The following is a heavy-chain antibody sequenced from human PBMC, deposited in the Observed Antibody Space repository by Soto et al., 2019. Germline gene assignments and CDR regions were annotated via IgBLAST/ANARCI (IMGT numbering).Heavy chain of an antibody. Sequence: GGSLRLSCAASGFTFSSYGMHWVRQAPGKGPEWVAVIWYDGSNKYYADSVKGRFTISRDNSKNTLYLQMNSLRAEDTAVYYCGRVRTPSYGGYAFDIWGKGPMVTV. CDR1: GFTFSSYG. CDR3: GRVRTPSYGGYAFDI. CDR2: IWYDGSNK. V-gene: IGHV3-33*01. D-gene: IGHD3-10*01. J-gene: IGHJ3*02.